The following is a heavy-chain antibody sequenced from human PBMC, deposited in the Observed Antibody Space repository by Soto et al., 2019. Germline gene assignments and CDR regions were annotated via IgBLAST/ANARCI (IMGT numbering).Heavy chain of an antibody. Sequence: ASVKVSCKASGYTFTSYDINWVRQATGQGLEWMGWMNPNSGNTGYAQKFQGRVTMTRNTSISTAYMELSSLRSEDTAVYYCARGNPLYYYGSGSFFFDPWGQGTLVTVSS. D-gene: IGHD3-10*01. V-gene: IGHV1-8*01. CDR1: GYTFTSYD. J-gene: IGHJ5*02. CDR2: MNPNSGNT. CDR3: ARGNPLYYYGSGSFFFDP.